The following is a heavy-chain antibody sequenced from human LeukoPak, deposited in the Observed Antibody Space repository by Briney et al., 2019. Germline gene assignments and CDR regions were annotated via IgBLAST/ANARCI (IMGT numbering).Heavy chain of an antibody. V-gene: IGHV1-18*01. CDR3: ARAVSGSLYGDFDF. Sequence: ASVKVSCKASGYTFTSYAMNWVRQAPGQGLEWMGWIDSHNGDRNYADKFQDRVTMTTDTSTTTSYMEPRSLRSDDTAVYYCARAVSGSLYGDFDFWGQGTLVTVSA. CDR1: GYTFTSYA. D-gene: IGHD1-26*01. CDR2: IDSHNGDR. J-gene: IGHJ4*02.